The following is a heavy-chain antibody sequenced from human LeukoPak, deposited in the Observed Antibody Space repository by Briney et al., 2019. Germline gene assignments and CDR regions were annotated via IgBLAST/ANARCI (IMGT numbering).Heavy chain of an antibody. Sequence: PSETLSLTCAVYGGSFSGYYWSWIRQPPGKGLEWIGEIKHSGSTNYNPSLKSRVTISVDTSKNQFPLKLSSVTAADTAVYYCARGSYDCVWGSCRYGGACFDYWGQGTLVTVSS. CDR2: IKHSGST. V-gene: IGHV4-34*01. D-gene: IGHD3-16*02. J-gene: IGHJ4*02. CDR1: GGSFSGYY. CDR3: ARGSYDCVWGSCRYGGACFDY.